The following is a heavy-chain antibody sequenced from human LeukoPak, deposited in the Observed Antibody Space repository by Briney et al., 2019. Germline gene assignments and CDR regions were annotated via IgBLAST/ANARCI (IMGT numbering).Heavy chain of an antibody. CDR2: INHSGST. CDR3: ARGDIVVVPAAIRRYYYYGMDV. D-gene: IGHD2-2*02. CDR1: GGSFSGYY. V-gene: IGHV4-34*01. J-gene: IGHJ6*02. Sequence: KASETLSLTCAVYGGSFSGYYWSWIRQPPGKGLEWIGEINHSGSTNYNPSLKSRVTISVDTSKNQFSLKLSSVTAADTAVYYCARGDIVVVPAAIRRYYYYGMDVWGQRTTVTVSS.